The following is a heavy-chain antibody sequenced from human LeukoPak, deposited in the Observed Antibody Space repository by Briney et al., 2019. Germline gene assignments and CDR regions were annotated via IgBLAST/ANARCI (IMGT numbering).Heavy chain of an antibody. J-gene: IGHJ3*02. D-gene: IGHD3-9*01. Sequence: SETLSLTCTVSGGSISSSSYYWGWIRQPPGKGLEWIGSIYYGGNTYYNPSLKSRVTISVDTSKNQFSLKLSSVTAADTAVYYCARAGRVLRYFDSFPDAFDIWGQGTMVTVSS. CDR3: ARAGRVLRYFDSFPDAFDI. CDR1: GGSISSSSYY. V-gene: IGHV4-39*07. CDR2: IYYGGNT.